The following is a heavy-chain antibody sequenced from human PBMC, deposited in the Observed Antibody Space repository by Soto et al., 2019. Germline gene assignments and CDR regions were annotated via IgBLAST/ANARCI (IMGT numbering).Heavy chain of an antibody. J-gene: IGHJ4*02. Sequence: SETLSLTCTVSGYSISSGYYWGWIRQPPGAGLEWMGSVFHNGNTFNNASLRSRLTISVDTSKNQISLKLSSLTDTDTAIYYCARLSHPRYYCDYWGQGTLVTVS. CDR1: GYSISSGYY. CDR3: ARLSHPRYYCDY. V-gene: IGHV4-38-2*02. CDR2: VFHNGNT.